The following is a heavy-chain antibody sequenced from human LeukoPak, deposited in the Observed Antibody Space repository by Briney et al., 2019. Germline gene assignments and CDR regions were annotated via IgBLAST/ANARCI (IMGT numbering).Heavy chain of an antibody. CDR3: ATYRQIQVPFEF. CDR1: GFTFSGSA. J-gene: IGHJ4*02. Sequence: GGSLRLSCAASGFTFSGSALHWVRQAPGKGLEWVSSIFPSSDEIHYADSVKGRFTISRDNSRSTLSLQMDSLRAEDTATYYCATYRQIQVPFEFWGQGTLVTVSS. V-gene: IGHV3-23*01. D-gene: IGHD5-18*01. CDR2: IFPSSDEI.